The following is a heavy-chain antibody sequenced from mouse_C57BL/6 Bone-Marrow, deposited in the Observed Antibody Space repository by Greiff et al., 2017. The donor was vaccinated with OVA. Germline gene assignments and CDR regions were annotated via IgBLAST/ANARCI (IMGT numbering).Heavy chain of an antibody. D-gene: IGHD1-1*01. Sequence: QVQLQQPGAELVRPGSSVKLSCKASGYTFTSYWMHWVKQRPIQGLEWIGNIDPSDSETNYNQKFKDKATLTVDKSSSTAYMQLNSLTSNDSAVYYCAGGGIDYYNGSSMAYWGQGTLVTVSA. CDR1: GYTFTSYW. J-gene: IGHJ3*01. CDR3: AGGGIDYYNGSSMAY. CDR2: IDPSDSET. V-gene: IGHV1-52*01.